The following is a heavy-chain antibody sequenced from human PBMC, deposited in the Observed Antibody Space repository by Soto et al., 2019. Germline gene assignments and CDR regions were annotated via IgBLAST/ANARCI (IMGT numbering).Heavy chain of an antibody. D-gene: IGHD4-17*01. Sequence: ASVKVSCKVSGYTLTELSMHWVRQAPGKGLEWMGGFDPEDGETIYAQKFQGRVTMTEDTSTDTAYMELSSLRSEDTAVYYCAADADYSEYWGGFDIWGQGALVTVSS. V-gene: IGHV1-24*01. CDR3: AADADYSEYWGGFDI. CDR2: FDPEDGET. J-gene: IGHJ4*02. CDR1: GYTLTELS.